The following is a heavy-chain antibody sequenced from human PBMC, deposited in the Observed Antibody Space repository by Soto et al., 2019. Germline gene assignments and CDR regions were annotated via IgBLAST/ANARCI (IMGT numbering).Heavy chain of an antibody. D-gene: IGHD3-16*02. CDR2: NSYDGSNK. V-gene: IGHV3-30*18. J-gene: IGHJ4*02. CDR1: GFSFSSFV. CDR3: AKALGELSPDSYDY. Sequence: PGGSLRLSCAASGFSFSSFVMHWVRKAPGKGLEWVAFNSYDGSNKYYADSVKGRFTISRDSSEKTLYLQMNSLRPEDTAVYYCAKALGELSPDSYDYWGQGTLVTVSS.